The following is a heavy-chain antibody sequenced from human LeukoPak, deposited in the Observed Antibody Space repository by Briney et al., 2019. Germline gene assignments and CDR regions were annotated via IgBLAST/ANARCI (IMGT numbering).Heavy chain of an antibody. J-gene: IGHJ4*02. V-gene: IGHV1-8*03. CDR2: MNPNSGNT. CDR3: ARGRTLGYYDFWSGYYSSLDY. D-gene: IGHD3-3*01. Sequence: ASVKVSCKASGYTFTSYDINRVRQATGQGLEWMGWMNPNSGNTGYAQKFQGRVTITRNTSISTAYVELSSLRSEDTAVYYCARGRTLGYYDFWSGYYSSLDYWGQGTLVTVSS. CDR1: GYTFTSYD.